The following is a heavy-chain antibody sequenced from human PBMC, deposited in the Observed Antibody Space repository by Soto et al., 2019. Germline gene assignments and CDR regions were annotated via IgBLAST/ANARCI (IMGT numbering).Heavy chain of an antibody. D-gene: IGHD5-18*01. V-gene: IGHV4-59*08. CDR2: IYYSGST. J-gene: IGHJ4*02. CDR1: GGSISSYY. CDR3: ARLCPVDTAMVLEYYFDY. Sequence: LSLTCTVSGGSISSYYWSWIRQPPGKGLEWIGYIYYSGSTNYNPSLKSRVTISVDTSKNQFSLKLSSVTAADTAVYYCARLCPVDTAMVLEYYFDYWGQGTLVTVSS.